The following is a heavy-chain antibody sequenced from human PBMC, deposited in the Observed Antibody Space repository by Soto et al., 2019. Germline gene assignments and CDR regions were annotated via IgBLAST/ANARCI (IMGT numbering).Heavy chain of an antibody. V-gene: IGHV4-31*03. CDR1: GGSISSGGYY. Sequence: PSETLSLTCTLSGGSISSGGYYWSWVRQHPGKGLEWIGYIYYSRTTYYNPSLKSRVTMSVDTSKNVSSLGLSSVTAADTSVYYCATHYAGDFDYWGQGTLVDVSS. CDR3: ATHYAGDFDY. J-gene: IGHJ4*02. D-gene: IGHD4-17*01. CDR2: IYYSRTT.